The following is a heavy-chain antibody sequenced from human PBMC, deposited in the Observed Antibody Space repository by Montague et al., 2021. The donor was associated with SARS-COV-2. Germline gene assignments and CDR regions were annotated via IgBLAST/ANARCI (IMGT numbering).Heavy chain of an antibody. D-gene: IGHD1-26*01. CDR2: IYYGGNT. CDR3: ARDGAVEGARRRFDV. J-gene: IGHJ3*01. V-gene: IGHV4-39*07. Sequence: SETLSLTCTISGGSISSRCYYWGWIRQPPGKGLEWIGGIYYGGNTYYNPSLKSRVTISVDPSKNQFSLKLTSVTAADTAVYYCARDGAVEGARRRFDVWGQGTMVTVSS. CDR1: GGSISSRCYY.